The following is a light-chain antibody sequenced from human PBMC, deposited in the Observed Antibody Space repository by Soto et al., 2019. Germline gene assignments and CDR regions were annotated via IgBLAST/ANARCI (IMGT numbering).Light chain of an antibody. CDR1: QSVSSN. J-gene: IGKJ5*01. CDR2: GAS. Sequence: EIVMTQSPDTLSVSPGERATLSCRASQSVSSNLAWYQQKPGQAPRLLIYGASTRATGIPARFSGSGSGTEFTLTISSLQSEDFAVYYCQQYNNWRITFGQGTRLEIK. V-gene: IGKV3-15*01. CDR3: QQYNNWRIT.